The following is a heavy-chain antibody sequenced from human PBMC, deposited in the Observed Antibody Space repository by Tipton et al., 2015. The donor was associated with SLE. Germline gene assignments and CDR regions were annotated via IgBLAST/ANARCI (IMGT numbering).Heavy chain of an antibody. CDR3: AKSPYCGDDCYFDS. CDR2: IHYDGSDK. J-gene: IGHJ5*01. Sequence: SLRLSCTASGFTFGDHPMNWVRQAPGKGLEWVALIHYDGSDKFYADSVKGRFTISRDNSQNTMYLQMNSLRPEDTAVYYCAKSPYCGDDCYFDSWGQGTLVSVSS. CDR1: GFTFGDHP. V-gene: IGHV3-30-3*02. D-gene: IGHD2-21*01.